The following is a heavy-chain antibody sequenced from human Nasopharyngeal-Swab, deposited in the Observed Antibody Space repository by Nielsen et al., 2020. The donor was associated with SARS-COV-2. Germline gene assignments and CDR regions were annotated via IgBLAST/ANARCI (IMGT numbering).Heavy chain of an antibody. CDR1: GFTFSSYS. D-gene: IGHD1-26*01. J-gene: IGHJ3*02. V-gene: IGHV3-21*04. CDR2: ISSSSSYI. CDR3: AKDESGYTGTYGALDI. Sequence: GESLKISCAASGFTFSSYSMNWVRQAPGKGLEWVSSISSSSSYIYYADSVKGRFTISRDNAKNSLYLQMNSLRAEDTAVYYCAKDESGYTGTYGALDIWGQGTMVTVSS.